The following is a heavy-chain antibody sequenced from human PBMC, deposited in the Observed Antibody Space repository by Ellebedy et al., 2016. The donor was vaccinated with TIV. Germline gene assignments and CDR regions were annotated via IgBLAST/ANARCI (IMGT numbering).Heavy chain of an antibody. CDR3: ASSDSGDDLGY. J-gene: IGHJ4*02. D-gene: IGHD5-12*01. V-gene: IGHV5-51*01. CDR2: IYPGDSDT. CDR1: GYSFTSYW. Sequence: KVSCKGSGYSFTSYWIGWVRQMHGKGMGWMGIIYPGDSDTRYSPSFQGQVTISADKSIRTAYLQWSSLKAYDTAMYNCASSDSGDDLGYWGQGTLVTVSS.